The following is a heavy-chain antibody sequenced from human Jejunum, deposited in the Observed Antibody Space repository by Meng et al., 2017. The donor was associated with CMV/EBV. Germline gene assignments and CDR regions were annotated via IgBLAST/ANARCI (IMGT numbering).Heavy chain of an antibody. Sequence: QVDPPQWGAGRVKPSESLSLTCVVYGAPFSGYWSWVRQPPGKGLEWIGEITHSGSTNYNVSLKSRVTISIDTSKNQFSLKLSSVTATDTAVYYCAPGFRSWSGSYSSWGQGTLVTVSS. D-gene: IGHD1-26*01. V-gene: IGHV4-34*01. CDR1: GAPFSGY. CDR2: ITHSGST. CDR3: APGFRSWSGSYSS. J-gene: IGHJ4*02.